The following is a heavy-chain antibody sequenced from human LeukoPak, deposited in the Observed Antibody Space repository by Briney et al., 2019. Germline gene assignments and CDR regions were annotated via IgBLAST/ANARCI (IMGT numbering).Heavy chain of an antibody. J-gene: IGHJ5*01. CDR2: ISGSSVGR. Sequence: PGGSLRLSCAASGFTFNSDAMTWGGQAAGSGLEWVSAISGSSVGRSYADSVEGRFSISRDDSQHTLFLQMTSLRVQAPAVYFCARVHPDYNDEYNWFDSWGQGTLVTVSS. CDR1: GFTFNSDA. V-gene: IGHV3-23*01. CDR3: ARVHPDYNDEYNWFDS. D-gene: IGHD3-10*01.